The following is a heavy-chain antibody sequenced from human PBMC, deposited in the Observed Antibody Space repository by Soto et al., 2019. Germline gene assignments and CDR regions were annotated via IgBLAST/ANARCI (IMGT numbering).Heavy chain of an antibody. V-gene: IGHV4-39*01. CDR2: FYYSGSA. CDR3: ARQGSRAFDI. J-gene: IGHJ3*02. CDR1: GGSISTSVYY. D-gene: IGHD2-15*01. Sequence: SETLSLTCTVSGGSISTSVYYWGWIRQPPGRGLEWMANFYYSGSAYYNPSLKSRVSTSVDTSKNQFSLKLRSVTAADTAVYYCARQGSRAFDIWGQGTMVTVSS.